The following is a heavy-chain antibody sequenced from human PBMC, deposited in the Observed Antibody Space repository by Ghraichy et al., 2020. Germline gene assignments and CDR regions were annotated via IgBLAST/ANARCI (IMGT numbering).Heavy chain of an antibody. CDR2: IYHSGST. D-gene: IGHD3-22*01. CDR3: ARDSWYYYDSSGYYPFDY. J-gene: IGHJ4*02. V-gene: IGHV4-38-2*02. CDR1: GYSISSGYY. Sequence: SETLSLTCTVSGYSISSGYYWGWFRQPPGKGLEWIGSIYHSGSTYYSPSLKSRVTISVDTSKNQFSLKLTSVTAADTAVYYCARDSWYYYDSSGYYPFDYWGQGTLVTVSS.